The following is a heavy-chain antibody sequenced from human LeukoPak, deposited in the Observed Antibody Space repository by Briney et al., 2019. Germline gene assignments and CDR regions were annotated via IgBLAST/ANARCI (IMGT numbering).Heavy chain of an antibody. CDR3: ARGGSGSYYNAGARFDP. Sequence: SETLSLTCTVSGGSISSYYWSWIRQPPGKGLEWIGYIYYSGSTNYNPSLKSRVTISVDTSENQFSLKLSSVAAADTAVYYCARGGSGSYYNAGARFDPWGQGTLVTVSS. J-gene: IGHJ5*02. CDR1: GGSISSYY. V-gene: IGHV4-59*01. CDR2: IYYSGST. D-gene: IGHD3-10*01.